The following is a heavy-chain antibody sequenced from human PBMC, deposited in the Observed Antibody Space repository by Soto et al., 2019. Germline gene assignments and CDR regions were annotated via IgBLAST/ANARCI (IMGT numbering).Heavy chain of an antibody. J-gene: IGHJ4*02. D-gene: IGHD2-2*01. Sequence: EVQLLQSGGVLVQPGGSLRLSCAASGFTFNNYAMSWVRQAPGKGLEWVSTISDSGATYYADSVKGRFTISRDNSKNTLYLPMSSLRAEDTAVYFCAKGVAGPHCTRTRCLLYFDYWGQGTLVTVSS. CDR1: GFTFNNYA. CDR2: ISDSGAT. V-gene: IGHV3-23*01. CDR3: AKGVAGPHCTRTRCLLYFDY.